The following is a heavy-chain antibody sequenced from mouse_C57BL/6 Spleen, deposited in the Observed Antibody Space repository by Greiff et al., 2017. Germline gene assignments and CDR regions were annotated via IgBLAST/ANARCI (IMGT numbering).Heavy chain of an antibody. CDR2: LDPSDSYT. CDR1: GYTFTSYW. V-gene: IGHV1-69*01. D-gene: IGHD1-1*01. Sequence: VQLQQPGAELVMPGASVKLSCKASGYTFTSYWMHWVKQRPGQGLEWIGELDPSDSYTNYNQKFKGKSTLTVDKSSSTADMQLSSLTSEDAAVYYWSRPSVVARYVDVWGTGTTVTVSS. J-gene: IGHJ1*03. CDR3: SRPSVVARYVDV.